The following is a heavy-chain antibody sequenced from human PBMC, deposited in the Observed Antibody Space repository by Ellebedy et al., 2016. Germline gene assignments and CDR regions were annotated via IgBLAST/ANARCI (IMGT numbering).Heavy chain of an antibody. J-gene: IGHJ4*02. Sequence: GGSLRLXXAASGFTFSSYGMHWVRQAPGKGLEWVAVISYDGSNKYYADSVKGRFTISRDNSKNTLYLQMNSLRAEDTAVYYCAKDRGGTAMDSPNDYWGQGTLVTVSS. V-gene: IGHV3-30*18. CDR2: ISYDGSNK. CDR3: AKDRGGTAMDSPNDY. CDR1: GFTFSSYG. D-gene: IGHD5-18*01.